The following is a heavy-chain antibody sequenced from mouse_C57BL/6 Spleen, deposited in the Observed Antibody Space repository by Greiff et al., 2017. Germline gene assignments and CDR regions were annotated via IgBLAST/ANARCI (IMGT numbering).Heavy chain of an antibody. D-gene: IGHD2-5*01. CDR3: ARGAYYSTLGFAY. CDR1: GYTFTSYW. CDR2: IYPGSGST. V-gene: IGHV1-55*01. Sequence: VQLQQPGAELVKPGASVKMSCKASGYTFTSYWITWVKQRPGQGLEWIGDIYPGSGSTNYNEKFKSKATLTVDTSSSTAYMQLSSLTSEDSAVYYCARGAYYSTLGFAYWGQGTLVTVSA. J-gene: IGHJ3*01.